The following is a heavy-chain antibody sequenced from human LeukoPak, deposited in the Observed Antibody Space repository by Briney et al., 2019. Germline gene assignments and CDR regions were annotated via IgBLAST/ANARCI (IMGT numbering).Heavy chain of an antibody. V-gene: IGHV4-59*01. Sequence: SETLSLTCTVSGGSISSYYWSWIRQPPGKGLEWIGYIYYSGSTNYNPSLKSRVTISVDTSKNQFSLKLSSVTAADTAVYYCAREHCSGGSCYLDAFDIWGQGTMVTVSS. D-gene: IGHD2-15*01. CDR3: AREHCSGGSCYLDAFDI. J-gene: IGHJ3*02. CDR1: GGSISSYY. CDR2: IYYSGST.